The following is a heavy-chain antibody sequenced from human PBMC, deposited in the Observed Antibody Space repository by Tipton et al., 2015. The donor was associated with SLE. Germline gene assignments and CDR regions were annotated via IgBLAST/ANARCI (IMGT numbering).Heavy chain of an antibody. V-gene: IGHV4-31*03. Sequence: TLSLTCTVSGGSISSGGYYWSWIRQHPGKGLEWIGYIYYSGSTYYNPSLKSRVTISVDTSKNQFSLKLSSVTAADTAVYYCARRAGVVIPDLYYGMDVWGQGTTVTVSS. CDR1: GGSISSGGYY. D-gene: IGHD3-3*01. J-gene: IGHJ6*02. CDR2: IYYSGST. CDR3: ARRAGVVIPDLYYGMDV.